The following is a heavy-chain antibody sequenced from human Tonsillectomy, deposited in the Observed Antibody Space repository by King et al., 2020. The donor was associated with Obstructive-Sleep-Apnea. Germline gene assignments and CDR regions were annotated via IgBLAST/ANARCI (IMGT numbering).Heavy chain of an antibody. CDR3: ARGGPKGSDCSSTSCYGGAWFDP. CDR2: INPSGGST. V-gene: IGHV1-46*01. D-gene: IGHD2-2*01. CDR1: GYTFTSYY. J-gene: IGHJ5*02. Sequence: LVQSGAEVKKPGASVKVSCKASGYTFTSYYMHWVRQAPGQGLEWMGIINPSGGSTSYAQKFQGRVTMTRDTSTSTVYMELSSLRSEDTAVYYCARGGPKGSDCSSTSCYGGAWFDPWGQGTLVTVSS.